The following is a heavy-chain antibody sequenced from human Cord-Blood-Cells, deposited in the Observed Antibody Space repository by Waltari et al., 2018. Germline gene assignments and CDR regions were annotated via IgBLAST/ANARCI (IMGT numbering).Heavy chain of an antibody. D-gene: IGHD1-26*01. CDR1: GGTFSSYA. CDR3: ARSNISGSGTNPLDYFDY. CDR2: FIPIFGTA. V-gene: IGHV1-69*01. J-gene: IGHJ4*02. Sequence: QVQLVQSGAEVKKPGSSVKVACKASGGTFSSYAISRVLQAPGHGLEWMGGFIPIFGTANYAQKFQGRVTITADESTSTAYMELSSLRSEDTAVYYCARSNISGSGTNPLDYFDYWGQGTLVTVSS.